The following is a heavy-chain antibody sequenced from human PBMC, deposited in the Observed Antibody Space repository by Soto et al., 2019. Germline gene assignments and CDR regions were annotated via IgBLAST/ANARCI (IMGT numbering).Heavy chain of an antibody. V-gene: IGHV1-69*01. Sequence: EASVKVYCKASGGTFSSYAISWVRQAPGQGLEWMGGIIPIFGTANYAQKFQGRVTITADESTSTAYMELSSLRSEDTAVYYCASRFGGSRGFDAFDIWGQGTMVTVSS. CDR1: GGTFSSYA. D-gene: IGHD1-26*01. J-gene: IGHJ3*02. CDR2: IIPIFGTA. CDR3: ASRFGGSRGFDAFDI.